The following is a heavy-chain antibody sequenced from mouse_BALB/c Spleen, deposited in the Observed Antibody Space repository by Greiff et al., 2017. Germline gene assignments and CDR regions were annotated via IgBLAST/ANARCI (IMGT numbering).Heavy chain of an antibody. V-gene: IGHV5-4*02. CDR2: ISDGGSYT. CDR1: GFTFSDYY. CDR3: ARDYDYLFAY. D-gene: IGHD2-4*01. J-gene: IGHJ3*01. Sequence: EVQLLQSGAGLVKPGGSLKLSCAASGFTFSDYYMYWVRQTPEQRLEWVATISDGGSYTYYPDSVKGRFTISRDNAKNNQYLQMSSLKSEDTAMYYCARDYDYLFAYWGQGTLVTVSA.